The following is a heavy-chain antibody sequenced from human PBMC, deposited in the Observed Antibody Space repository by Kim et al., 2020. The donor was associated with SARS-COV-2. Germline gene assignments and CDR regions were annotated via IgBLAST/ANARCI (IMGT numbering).Heavy chain of an antibody. J-gene: IGHJ6*02. Sequence: GGSLRLSCAASGFPFSSYGMHWVRQAPGKGLEWVAVIWYDGTDKYYGDSVKGRFTISRDNSNNTVSLQMNSLRVDDTAMYYGARESGWYANYYGMDVWGQGTTVTVSS. CDR1: GFPFSSYG. V-gene: IGHV3-33*01. D-gene: IGHD6-19*01. CDR2: IWYDGTDK. CDR3: ARESGWYANYYGMDV.